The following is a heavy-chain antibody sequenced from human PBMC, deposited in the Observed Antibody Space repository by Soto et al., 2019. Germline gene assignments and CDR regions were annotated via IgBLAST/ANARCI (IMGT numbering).Heavy chain of an antibody. Sequence: QVQLVQSGAEVRKLGASVMVSCKASGYTFTSYDLNWVRQATGQGLEYLGWMSPNSGNTGYVQKFQGRVTMTWDTSITTAYMELSSLRSEDTAVYFCARGVKYGAYSRWFDPWGQGTLVTVSS. CDR2: MSPNSGNT. V-gene: IGHV1-8*01. J-gene: IGHJ5*02. D-gene: IGHD4-17*01. CDR3: ARGVKYGAYSRWFDP. CDR1: GYTFTSYD.